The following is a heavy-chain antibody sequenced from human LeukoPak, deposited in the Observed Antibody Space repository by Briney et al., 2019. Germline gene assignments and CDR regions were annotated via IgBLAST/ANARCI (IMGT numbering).Heavy chain of an antibody. CDR2: INPNSGGT. CDR3: ARSLGRRRNSPSPNWFDP. CDR1: GYTFTGYY. J-gene: IGHJ5*02. V-gene: IGHV1-2*02. D-gene: IGHD3-16*01. Sequence: GASVKVSCKASGYTFTGYYMHWVRQAPGQGLEWMGWINPNSGGTNYAQKFQGRVTITRNTSISTAYMELSSLRSEDTAVYYCARSLGRRRNSPSPNWFDPWGQGTLVTVSS.